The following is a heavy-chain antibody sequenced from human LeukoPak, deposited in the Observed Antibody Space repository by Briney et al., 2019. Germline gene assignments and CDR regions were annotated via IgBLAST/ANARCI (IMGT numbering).Heavy chain of an antibody. J-gene: IGHJ4*02. D-gene: IGHD6-13*01. CDR3: ARDLHSSSWYNDY. V-gene: IGHV3-21*01. CDR2: ISSSSSYI. CDR1: GFTFSSYS. Sequence: GGSLRLSCAASGFTFSSYSMNWVRQAPGKGLEWVSSISSSSSYIYHADSVKGRFTISRDNAKNSLCLQMNSLRAEDTAVYYCARDLHSSSWYNDYWGQGTLVTVSS.